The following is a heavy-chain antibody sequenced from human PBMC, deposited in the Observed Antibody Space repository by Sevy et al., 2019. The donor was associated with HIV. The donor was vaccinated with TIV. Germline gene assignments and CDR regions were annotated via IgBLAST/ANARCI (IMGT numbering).Heavy chain of an antibody. Sequence: ASVKVSCKASGYTFTSYAMHWVRQAPGQRLEWMGWINAGNGNTKYSQKFQDRVTITRDTSASTAYVELSSLRSEDTAVYYCARGASGYISADWGQGTLVTVSS. CDR1: GYTFTSYA. CDR2: INAGNGNT. V-gene: IGHV1-3*01. CDR3: ARGASGYISAD. D-gene: IGHD5-12*01. J-gene: IGHJ4*02.